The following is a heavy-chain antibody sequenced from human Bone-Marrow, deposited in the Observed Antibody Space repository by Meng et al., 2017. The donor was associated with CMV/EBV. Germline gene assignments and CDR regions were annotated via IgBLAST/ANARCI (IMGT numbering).Heavy chain of an antibody. J-gene: IGHJ4*02. Sequence: GESLKISCAASGFTFSSYGMHWVRQAPGKGLEWVAVIWYDGSNKYYADSVKGRFTISRDNSKNTLYLQMNSLRAEDTAVYYCASQGALYYDFWSGFDYWGQGTLVTVSS. CDR1: GFTFSSYG. CDR2: IWYDGSNK. CDR3: ASQGALYYDFWSGFDY. D-gene: IGHD3-3*01. V-gene: IGHV3-33*01.